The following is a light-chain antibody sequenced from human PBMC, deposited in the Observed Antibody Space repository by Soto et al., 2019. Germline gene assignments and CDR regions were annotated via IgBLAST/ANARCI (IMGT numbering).Light chain of an antibody. Sequence: DIQMTQGPFSLCAGLVDRVSITCRASQSISSYLNWYQQKPGKAPKLLIYAASSLQSGVPSRFSGSGSGTDFTLTISSLQPEDFATYYCQQSYSTPWTFGQGTKVDI. V-gene: IGKV1-39*01. CDR1: QSISSY. J-gene: IGKJ1*01. CDR2: AAS. CDR3: QQSYSTPWT.